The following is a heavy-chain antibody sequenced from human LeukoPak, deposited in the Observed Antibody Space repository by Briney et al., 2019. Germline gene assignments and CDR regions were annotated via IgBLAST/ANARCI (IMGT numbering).Heavy chain of an antibody. CDR2: IYPGDSDT. Sequence: GESLKISCKGSGYSFTSYWIGWVRQMPGKGLEWMGIIYPGDSDTRYSPSFQGQVTISADKSISTAYLQWSSLKASDTAMYYCARPGYCSGGSCYGLPVRRGSLNSIHDAFDIWGQGTMVTVSS. CDR3: ARPGYCSGGSCYGLPVRRGSLNSIHDAFDI. J-gene: IGHJ3*02. D-gene: IGHD2-15*01. CDR1: GYSFTSYW. V-gene: IGHV5-51*01.